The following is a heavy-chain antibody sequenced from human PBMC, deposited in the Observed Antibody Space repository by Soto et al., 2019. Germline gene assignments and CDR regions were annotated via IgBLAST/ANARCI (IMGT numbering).Heavy chain of an antibody. CDR1: GGTFSSYA. J-gene: IGHJ6*04. CDR2: IIPIFGTA. CDR3: ARSQREYSYGQGSYYGMDV. D-gene: IGHD5-18*01. V-gene: IGHV1-69*12. Sequence: QVQLVQSGAEVKKPGSSVKVSCKASGGTFSSYAISWVRQAPGQGLEWMGGIIPIFGTANYAQKFQGRVTITGNEPTNTAYRELSSLRSEDTAVYYCARSQREYSYGQGSYYGMDVWAKGPTVTVSS.